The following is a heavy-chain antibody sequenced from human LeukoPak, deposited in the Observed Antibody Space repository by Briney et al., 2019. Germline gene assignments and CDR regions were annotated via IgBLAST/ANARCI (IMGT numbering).Heavy chain of an antibody. D-gene: IGHD1-26*01. CDR3: ARDGEYSGSYYDY. CDR2: VNAGNGNT. Sequence: ASVKVSCKASGYTFTSYAMHWVRQAPGQRLEWMGWVNAGNGNTKYSQKFQGRVTITRDTSASTAYMELSSLRSEDTAVYYCARDGEYSGSYYDYWGQGTLVTVSS. J-gene: IGHJ4*02. CDR1: GYTFTSYA. V-gene: IGHV1-3*01.